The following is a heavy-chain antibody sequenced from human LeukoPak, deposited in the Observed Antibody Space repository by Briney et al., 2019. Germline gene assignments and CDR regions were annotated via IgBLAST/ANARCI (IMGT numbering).Heavy chain of an antibody. CDR3: ARAPGGYCSSTSCSPFDY. CDR2: IYHSEST. D-gene: IGHD2-2*01. CDR1: GGSISSSNW. J-gene: IGHJ4*02. V-gene: IGHV4-4*02. Sequence: PSETLSLTCAVSGGSISSSNWWSWVRQPPGKGLEWIGEIYHSESTNYNPSLKSRVTISVDKSKNQFSLKLSSVTAADTAVYYCARAPGGYCSSTSCSPFDYWGQGTLVTVSS.